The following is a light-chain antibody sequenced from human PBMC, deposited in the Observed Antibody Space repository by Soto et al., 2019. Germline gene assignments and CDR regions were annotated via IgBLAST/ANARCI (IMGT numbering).Light chain of an antibody. CDR3: QQYYSTPQT. J-gene: IGKJ1*01. Sequence: DIVMTQSPDSLAVSLGERATINCKSSQSVFYSSSSKNSLAWYQQKPGQPPNLLIYWASTRESGVPDRFSGSGSGTDFTLTISNLQAEDVAVYCCQQYYSTPQTFGQGTKVEIK. CDR2: WAS. V-gene: IGKV4-1*01. CDR1: QSVFYSSSSKNS.